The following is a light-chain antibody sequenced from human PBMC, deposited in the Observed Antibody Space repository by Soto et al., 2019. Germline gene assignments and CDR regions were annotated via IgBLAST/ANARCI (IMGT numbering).Light chain of an antibody. CDR2: GAS. J-gene: IGKJ4*01. V-gene: IGKV3-20*01. CDR1: QTVRNNY. CDR3: QQYGSSPPLT. Sequence: EFVLTQSPGTLSLSPGERATLSCRASQTVRNNYLAWYQQKPGQAPRLLIYGASSRATGIPDRFSGSGSGTDFTLTISRLEPEDFAVYYCQQYGSSPPLTFGGGTKVDNK.